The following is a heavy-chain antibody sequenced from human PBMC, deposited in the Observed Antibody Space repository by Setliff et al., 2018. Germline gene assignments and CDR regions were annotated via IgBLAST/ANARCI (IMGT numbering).Heavy chain of an antibody. D-gene: IGHD1-26*01. V-gene: IGHV3-74*01. Sequence: GGSLRLSCAASGFTFSDYWMHWVRQAPGKGLVWVSRINSDGSATTYADSVKGRFTFSRDNAKNSLYLQMNSLRDEDTAVYYCARERVGRYYYYHMDVWGKGTTVTVSS. CDR2: INSDGSAT. CDR1: GFTFSDYW. J-gene: IGHJ6*03. CDR3: ARERVGRYYYYHMDV.